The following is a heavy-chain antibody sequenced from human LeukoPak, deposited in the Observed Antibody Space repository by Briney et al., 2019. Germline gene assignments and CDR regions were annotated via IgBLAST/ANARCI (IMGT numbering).Heavy chain of an antibody. J-gene: IGHJ6*03. Sequence: GASVKVSCKVSGYTLTELSMHWVRQAPGKGLEWMGGFDPEDGETIYAQKFQGRVTMTEDTSTDTAYMELSSLRSEDTAVYYCARDRGYCTSTSCYGGYYYYYMDVWGKGTTVTVSS. V-gene: IGHV1-24*01. D-gene: IGHD2-2*01. CDR1: GYTLTELS. CDR2: FDPEDGET. CDR3: ARDRGYCTSTSCYGGYYYYYMDV.